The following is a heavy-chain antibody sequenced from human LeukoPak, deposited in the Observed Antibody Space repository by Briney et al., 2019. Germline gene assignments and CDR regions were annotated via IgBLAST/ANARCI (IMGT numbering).Heavy chain of an antibody. CDR2: IYYSGST. J-gene: IGHJ5*02. CDR3: ARRVLYGKAGWFDP. Sequence: SETLSLTCTVSGGSISSSSHYWGWIRQPPGKGLEWIGSIYYSGSTYYNPSLKSRVTISVDTSKNQFSLKLSSVTAADTAVYYCARRVLYGKAGWFDPWGQGTLVTVSS. CDR1: GGSISSSSHY. V-gene: IGHV4-39*01. D-gene: IGHD4/OR15-4a*01.